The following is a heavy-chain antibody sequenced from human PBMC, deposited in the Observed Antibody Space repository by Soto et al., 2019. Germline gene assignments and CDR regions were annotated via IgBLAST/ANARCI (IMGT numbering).Heavy chain of an antibody. J-gene: IGHJ4*02. CDR1: GGTFSSYA. Sequence: QVQLVQSGAEVKKPGSSVKVSCKASGGTFSSYAISWVRQAPGQGLEWMGGIIPIFGTANYAQKFQGRVTIPAEESTSKAYMVLSSLRSEDTAMYYWARSERIASFWFDYWGQGTLVTVSS. CDR2: IIPIFGTA. CDR3: ARSERIASFWFDY. V-gene: IGHV1-69*12. D-gene: IGHD3-3*02.